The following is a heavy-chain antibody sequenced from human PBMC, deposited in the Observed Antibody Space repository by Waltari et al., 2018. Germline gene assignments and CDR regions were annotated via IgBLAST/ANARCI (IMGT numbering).Heavy chain of an antibody. CDR3: ARDRGDGRYPFDY. CDR1: GDTFSSYA. V-gene: IGHV1-69*04. J-gene: IGHJ4*02. D-gene: IGHD3-10*01. CDR2: IIPVLGIA. Sequence: VQLVQSGAEVKKPGSSVKVSCKASGDTFSSYAISWVRQGHGQGLEWMGGIIPVLGIANDAQKFQGRVTITADESTSTADMELRSLRSEDTAVYYCARDRGDGRYPFDYWGQGTLVTVSS.